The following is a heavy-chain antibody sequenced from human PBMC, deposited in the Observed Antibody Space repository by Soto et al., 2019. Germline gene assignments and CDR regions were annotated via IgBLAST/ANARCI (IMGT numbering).Heavy chain of an antibody. J-gene: IGHJ5*02. CDR2: IYYSGST. V-gene: IGHV4-39*01. CDR3: ARLVFTWFDP. Sequence: SETLSLTCTVSGGSISSSSDYWGWIRQPPGKGLEWIGSIYYSGSTYYNPSLKSRVTISVDTSKNQFSLKLSSVTAADTAVYYCARLVFTWFDPWGQGTLVTVSS. CDR1: GGSISSSSDY. D-gene: IGHD2-2*01.